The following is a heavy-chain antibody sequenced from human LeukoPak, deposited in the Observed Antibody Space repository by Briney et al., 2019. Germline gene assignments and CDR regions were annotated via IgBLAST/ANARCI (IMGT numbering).Heavy chain of an antibody. Sequence: SETLSLTCTVSGDSISGCYWTWIRRPPGKGLEWIGYIYYIGSTNYNPSLKSRLTISVDTSKNQFSLKLSSVTAADTAVYYCARLRGNYFPDYWGQGALVTVSS. V-gene: IGHV4-59*01. CDR1: GDSISGCY. D-gene: IGHD4-11*01. J-gene: IGHJ4*02. CDR2: IYYIGST. CDR3: ARLRGNYFPDY.